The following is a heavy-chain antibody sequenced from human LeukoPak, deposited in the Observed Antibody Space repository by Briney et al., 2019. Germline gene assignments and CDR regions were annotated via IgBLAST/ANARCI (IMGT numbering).Heavy chain of an antibody. Sequence: GASVKVSCKASGGTFSSYAISWVRQAPGQGLEWMGGIIPIFGTANYAQKFQGRVTITADESTSTAYMELSSLRSEDTAVYYCARGRTAMVTYFDYWGQGTLVTVSS. V-gene: IGHV1-69*13. CDR2: IIPIFGTA. J-gene: IGHJ4*02. D-gene: IGHD5-18*01. CDR3: ARGRTAMVTYFDY. CDR1: GGTFSSYA.